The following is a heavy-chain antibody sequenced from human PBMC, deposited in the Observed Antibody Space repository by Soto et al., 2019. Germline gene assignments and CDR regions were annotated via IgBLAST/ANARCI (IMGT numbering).Heavy chain of an antibody. D-gene: IGHD6-25*01. V-gene: IGHV3-7*04. J-gene: IGHJ3*02. CDR2: ENEDGSAK. CDR1: GFTFSSSW. Sequence: VQVVESGGDLVQPGGSLRLSCAASGFTFSSSWMNWVRQAPVKGLEWVANENEDGSAKYHVESVKGRFTISRDNAKNSLYLQMNNLRGEDTAVYYSGGGRQHAIEIWGHGTMVTVSS. CDR3: GGGRQHAIEI.